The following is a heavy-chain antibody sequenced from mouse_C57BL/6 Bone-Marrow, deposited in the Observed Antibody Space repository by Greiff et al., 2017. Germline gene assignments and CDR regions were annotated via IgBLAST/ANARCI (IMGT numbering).Heavy chain of an antibody. D-gene: IGHD1-1*01. CDR2: IDPENGDT. Sequence: EVQLQQSGAELVRPGASVKLSCTASGFNIKDDYMHWVKQRPEQGLEWIGWIDPENGDTEYASKFQGKATITADTSSNTAYLQLSSLTSEDTAVYYCTTPYGSSYGWFAYGGQGTLVTVSA. CDR3: TTPYGSSYGWFAY. CDR1: GFNIKDDY. J-gene: IGHJ3*01. V-gene: IGHV14-4*01.